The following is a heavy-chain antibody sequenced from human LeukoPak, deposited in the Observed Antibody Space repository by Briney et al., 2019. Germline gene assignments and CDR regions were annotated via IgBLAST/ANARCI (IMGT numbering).Heavy chain of an antibody. Sequence: PSQTLSLTCTVSGGSISSGSYYWTWFRQPAGKGLEWIGRIYISGSTSYNPSLWSRVTISVDTSKNQFSLKLSSVTAADTAVYYCAREVRYSYGYGVGSNWFDPWGQGTLVTVSS. CDR3: AREVRYSYGYGVGSNWFDP. J-gene: IGHJ5*02. CDR1: GGSISSGSYY. D-gene: IGHD5-18*01. V-gene: IGHV4-61*02. CDR2: IYISGST.